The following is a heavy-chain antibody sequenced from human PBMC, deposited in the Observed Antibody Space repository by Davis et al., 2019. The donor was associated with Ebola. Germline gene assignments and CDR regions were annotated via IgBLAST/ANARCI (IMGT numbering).Heavy chain of an antibody. CDR3: ARDRYSDGSGYFFEQSH. J-gene: IGHJ4*02. D-gene: IGHD3-22*01. CDR1: GGTFSSYA. Sequence: SVKVSCKASGGTFSSYAISWVRQAPGQGLDWMGGIIPVSGVPEYAQDFQGRVTITADGSTSTAYMELSSLRSEDTAMYYCARDRYSDGSGYFFEQSHWGQGTLVIVSS. CDR2: IIPVSGVP. V-gene: IGHV1-69*13.